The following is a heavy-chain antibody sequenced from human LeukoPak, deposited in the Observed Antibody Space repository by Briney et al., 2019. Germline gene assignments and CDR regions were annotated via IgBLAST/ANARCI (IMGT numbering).Heavy chain of an antibody. Sequence: ASVKVSCKASGYTFTGYYMHWVRQAPGQGLEWMGWINAGNGNTKYSQEFQGRVTITRDTSASTAYMELSSLRSEDMAVYYCARGRMIVVENYFDYWGQGTLVTVSS. D-gene: IGHD3-22*01. CDR3: ARGRMIVVENYFDY. CDR2: INAGNGNT. V-gene: IGHV1-3*03. J-gene: IGHJ4*02. CDR1: GYTFTGYY.